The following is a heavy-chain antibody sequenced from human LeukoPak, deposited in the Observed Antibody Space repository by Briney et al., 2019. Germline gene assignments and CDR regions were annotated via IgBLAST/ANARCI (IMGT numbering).Heavy chain of an antibody. D-gene: IGHD3-22*01. Sequence: ASVKVSCKASGGTFSNYAVSWVRQAPGQGLEWMGWISAYNGNTNYAQKLQGRVTMTTDTSTSTAYMELRSLRSDDTAVYYCARARRDYDSSGYYQDYWGQGTLVTVSS. CDR1: GGTFSNYA. J-gene: IGHJ4*02. CDR3: ARARRDYDSSGYYQDY. V-gene: IGHV1-18*01. CDR2: ISAYNGNT.